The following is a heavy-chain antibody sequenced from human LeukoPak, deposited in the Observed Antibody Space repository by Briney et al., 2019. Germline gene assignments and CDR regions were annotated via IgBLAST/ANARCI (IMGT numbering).Heavy chain of an antibody. CDR1: GFTFRDYD. D-gene: IGHD5/OR15-5a*01. CDR3: VRGGIRVSGIDAFDI. V-gene: IGHV3-13*01. J-gene: IGHJ3*02. CDR2: IGIGDDT. Sequence: PGGSLRLSCAASGFTFRDYDRHWVRQAPGRGLEWVSAIGIGDDTHYPDSVKGRFTISRENAKNSLYLQMSSLRDGDTAMYYCVRGGIRVSGIDAFDIWGQGTMVTVSS.